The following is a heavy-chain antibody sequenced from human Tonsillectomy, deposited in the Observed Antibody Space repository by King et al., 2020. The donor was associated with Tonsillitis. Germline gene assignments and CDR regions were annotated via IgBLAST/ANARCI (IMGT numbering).Heavy chain of an antibody. V-gene: IGHV3-43*02. CDR2: ISGDGGNT. CDR1: GFTFDDYA. D-gene: IGHD6-13*01. CDR3: AKSPYSSSRHYYYYYMDV. J-gene: IGHJ6*03. Sequence: VQLVESGGGVVQPGGSLRLSCAASGFTFDDYAMHWVRQAPGKGLEWVSLISGDGGNTYYADSVKGRFTISRDNSRNSLYLQLNSLRTEDTALYYCAKSPYSSSRHYYYYYMDVWGKGTTVTVSS.